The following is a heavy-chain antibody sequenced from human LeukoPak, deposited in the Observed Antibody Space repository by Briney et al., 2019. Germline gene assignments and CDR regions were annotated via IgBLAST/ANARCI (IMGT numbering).Heavy chain of an antibody. CDR1: GFTFSSYA. CDR2: ISGSGGST. D-gene: IGHD2-2*02. Sequence: PGGSLRLSCAASGFTFSSYAMSWVRQAPGKGLEWVSAISGSGGSTYYADSVKGRFTISRDNSKNTLYLQMNSLRAEDTAVYYCAKGGVVVPAAIAFLWNYYYYMDVWDKGTTVTVSS. V-gene: IGHV3-23*01. J-gene: IGHJ6*03. CDR3: AKGGVVVPAAIAFLWNYYYYMDV.